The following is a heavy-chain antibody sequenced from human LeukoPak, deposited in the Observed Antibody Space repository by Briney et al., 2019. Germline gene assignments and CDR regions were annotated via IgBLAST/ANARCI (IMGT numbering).Heavy chain of an antibody. J-gene: IGHJ4*02. CDR2: IYSDNT. V-gene: IGHV3-53*01. CDR1: GFTVSSNS. CDR3: AKGEGYCSGGSCYCTH. Sequence: PGGSLRLSCTVSGFTVSSNSMSWVRQAPGKGLEWVSFIYSDNTHYSDSVKGRFTISRDNSKNTLYLQMNSLRAEDTAVYYCAKGEGYCSGGSCYCTHWGQGTLVTVSS. D-gene: IGHD2-15*01.